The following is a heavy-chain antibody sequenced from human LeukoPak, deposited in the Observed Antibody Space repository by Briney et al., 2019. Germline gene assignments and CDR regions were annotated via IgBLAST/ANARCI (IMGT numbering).Heavy chain of an antibody. V-gene: IGHV3-30*03. Sequence: RTGGSLRLSCAASGFTFSSYGMHWVRQAPGKGLEWVAVISYDGSNKYYADSVKGRFTISRDNSKNTLYLQMNSLRAEDTAVYYCARERSRPEFYGMDVWGQGTTVTVSS. D-gene: IGHD1-14*01. CDR3: ARERSRPEFYGMDV. J-gene: IGHJ6*02. CDR2: ISYDGSNK. CDR1: GFTFSSYG.